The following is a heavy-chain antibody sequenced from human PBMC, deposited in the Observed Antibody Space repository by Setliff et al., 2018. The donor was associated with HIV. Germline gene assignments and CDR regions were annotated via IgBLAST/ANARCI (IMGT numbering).Heavy chain of an antibody. Sequence: PSETLSLTCTVSGGSISSGGYYWSWIRQHPGKGLEWIGYIYYSGSTYYNPSLKSRVTTSIDTSKNQFSLKLSSVTAADTAVYYCARGLVVVTDSDYDTNYYYYYYMDVWGKGTTVTVSS. J-gene: IGHJ6*03. CDR1: GGSISSGGYY. D-gene: IGHD5-12*01. V-gene: IGHV4-31*03. CDR3: ARGLVVVTDSDYDTNYYYYYYMDV. CDR2: IYYSGST.